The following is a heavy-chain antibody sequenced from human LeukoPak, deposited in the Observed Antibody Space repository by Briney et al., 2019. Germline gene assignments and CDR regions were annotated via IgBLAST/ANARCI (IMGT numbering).Heavy chain of an antibody. D-gene: IGHD6-19*01. CDR3: ARVIARLVTNWFDP. Sequence: ASVKVSCKASGYTFTSYGISWVRQAPGQGLEWMGWISAYNGNTNYAQKLQGRVTMTTDTSTSTAYMELRSPRSDDTAVYYCARVIARLVTNWFDPWGQGTLVTVSS. J-gene: IGHJ5*02. V-gene: IGHV1-18*01. CDR2: ISAYNGNT. CDR1: GYTFTSYG.